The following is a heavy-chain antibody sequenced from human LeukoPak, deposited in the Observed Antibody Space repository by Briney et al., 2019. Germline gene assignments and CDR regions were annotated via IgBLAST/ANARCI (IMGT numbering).Heavy chain of an antibody. Sequence: GGSLRLSCAASGFTFSSYWMSWVRQAPGKGLEWVANIKQDGSEKYYVDSVKGRFTISRDNAKNSLYLQMNSLRAEDTAVYYCARDLHIVVVTAIRPRSGWGQGTLVTVSS. CDR3: ARDLHIVVVTAIRPRSG. D-gene: IGHD2-21*02. CDR1: GFTFSSYW. J-gene: IGHJ4*02. CDR2: IKQDGSEK. V-gene: IGHV3-7*01.